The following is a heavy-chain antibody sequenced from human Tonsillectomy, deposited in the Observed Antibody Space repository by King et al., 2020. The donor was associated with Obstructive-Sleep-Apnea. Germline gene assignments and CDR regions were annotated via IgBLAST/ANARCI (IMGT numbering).Heavy chain of an antibody. Sequence: VQLVESGAEVKKPGASVTVSCKASGYTFTSYGISWVRQAPGQGLEWMGWISAYNGNTDYAQKLQGRVTMTTDTSTTTAYMELRSLNSDDTAVYYCAKGYSYGYFLIDLWGQGTLVTVSS. J-gene: IGHJ4*02. CDR1: GYTFTSYG. CDR2: ISAYNGNT. V-gene: IGHV1-18*04. D-gene: IGHD5-18*01. CDR3: AKGYSYGYFLIDL.